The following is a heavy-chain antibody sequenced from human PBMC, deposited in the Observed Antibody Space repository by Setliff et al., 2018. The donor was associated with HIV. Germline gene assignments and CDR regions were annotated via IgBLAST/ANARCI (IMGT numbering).Heavy chain of an antibody. V-gene: IGHV4-4*02. J-gene: IGHJ4*02. CDR2: IYHSGST. CDR3: GGNGYYSIDY. D-gene: IGHD3-22*01. CDR1: GGSISSNW. Sequence: PSETLSLTCAVPGGSISSNWWSWVRQSPGKGLEWIGEIYHSGSTHYNPSLQSRVTISVDKFKSQFSLKLNSVTAADTAVYYCGGNGYYSIDYWGQGTLVTVSS.